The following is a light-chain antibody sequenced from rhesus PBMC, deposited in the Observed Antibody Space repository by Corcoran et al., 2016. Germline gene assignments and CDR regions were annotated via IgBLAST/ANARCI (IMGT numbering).Light chain of an antibody. J-gene: IGKJ4*01. CDR3: QQYNDLLLT. V-gene: IGKV3-40*03. CDR2: IAN. Sequence: EIVMTQSPATLSLSPGETATLSCRASESVGSYLAWYQQKPGQAPKLLVHIANFRATGIPERFSGSGSRTEFTLTISSLEPEDVGVYHCQQYNDLLLTFGGGTKVELK. CDR1: ESVGSY.